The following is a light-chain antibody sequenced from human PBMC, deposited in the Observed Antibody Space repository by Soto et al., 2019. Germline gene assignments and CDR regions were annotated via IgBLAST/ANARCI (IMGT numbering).Light chain of an antibody. CDR1: RSDVGGYDY. J-gene: IGLJ1*01. Sequence: QSALTQPRSVSGSPGQSVSISCTGARSDVGGYDYVSWYQQHPDKAPKVIIYDVIKRPSGVPDRFSGSKSGNTASLTISGLQSDDEADYYCGSYAGSYSYVFGPGTKLTVL. V-gene: IGLV2-11*01. CDR3: GSYAGSYSYV. CDR2: DVI.